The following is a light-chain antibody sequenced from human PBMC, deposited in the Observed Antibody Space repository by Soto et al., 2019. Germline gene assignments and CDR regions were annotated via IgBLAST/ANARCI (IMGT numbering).Light chain of an antibody. Sequence: EIVMTQSPATLSVSPGERATLSCRASQSVSSNLAWYQQKPGQAPRLLIYGASTRATGIPARFSGSGSGTDFTLTISRLEPEDFAVYYCQQCGSSLWTFGQGTKVDIK. CDR3: QQCGSSLWT. J-gene: IGKJ1*01. CDR2: GAS. CDR1: QSVSSN. V-gene: IGKV3-15*01.